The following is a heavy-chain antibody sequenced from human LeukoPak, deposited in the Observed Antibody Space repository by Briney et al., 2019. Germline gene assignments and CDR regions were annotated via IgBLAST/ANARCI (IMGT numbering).Heavy chain of an antibody. V-gene: IGHV1-69*13. CDR2: IIPVFGTA. D-gene: IGHD4-17*01. Sequence: SVKVSCKASGGTFSSYAISWVRQAPGQGLEWMGGIIPVFGTANYAQKFQGRVTITADESTSTVCMELSSLRSEDTAVYYCAKGGDHGDYLPDYWGQGTLVTVSS. CDR3: AKGGDHGDYLPDY. J-gene: IGHJ4*02. CDR1: GGTFSSYA.